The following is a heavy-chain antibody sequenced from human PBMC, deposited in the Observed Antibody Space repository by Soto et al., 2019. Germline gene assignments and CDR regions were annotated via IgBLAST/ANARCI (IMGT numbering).Heavy chain of an antibody. V-gene: IGHV4-39*02. CDR1: GASISSSSFY. D-gene: IGHD4-17*01. CDR3: ARELDYAAYPKGGGDYYYGMDV. J-gene: IGHJ6*02. CDR2: VYYSGST. Sequence: SETLSLTCTVSGASISSSSFYWAWIHQPPGKGLEWIGCVYYSGSTFYNPSLKSRVTITMDTSKNQFSLELTSVTAADTGVFYCARELDYAAYPKGGGDYYYGMDVWGRGTTVTVSS.